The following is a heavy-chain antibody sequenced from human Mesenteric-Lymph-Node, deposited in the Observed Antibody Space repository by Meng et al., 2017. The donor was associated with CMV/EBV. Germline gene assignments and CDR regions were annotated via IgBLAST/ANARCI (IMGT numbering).Heavy chain of an antibody. CDR2: ISSSSSYI. D-gene: IGHD5-18*01. CDR3: ARVSSGYSYGLHAFDI. Sequence: GESLKISCAASGFTFSSYSMNWVRQAPGKGLEWVSSISSSSSYIYYADSVKGRFTISRDNAKNSLYLQMNSLRAEDTAVYYCARVSSGYSYGLHAFDIWGQGTMVTVSS. J-gene: IGHJ3*02. CDR1: GFTFSSYS. V-gene: IGHV3-21*01.